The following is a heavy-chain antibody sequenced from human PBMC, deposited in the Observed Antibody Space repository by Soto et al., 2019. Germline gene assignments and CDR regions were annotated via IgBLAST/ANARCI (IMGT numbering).Heavy chain of an antibody. V-gene: IGHV3-23*01. CDR2: ISDTGGST. CDR1: GFAFSSDG. J-gene: IGHJ4*02. CDR3: AKQSAGATNEAHY. D-gene: IGHD1-26*01. Sequence: GGSLRLSCAAAGFAFSSDGMHWVRQAPGKGLEWVSTISDTGGSTYYADSVKGRFTISRDNSKNTLYLQMNSLRAEDTAVYYCAKQSAGATNEAHYWGQGTLVTVSS.